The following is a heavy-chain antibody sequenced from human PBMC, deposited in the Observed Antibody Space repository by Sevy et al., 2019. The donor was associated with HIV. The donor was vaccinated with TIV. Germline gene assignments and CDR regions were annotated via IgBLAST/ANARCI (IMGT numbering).Heavy chain of an antibody. D-gene: IGHD3-22*01. CDR2: INWSGSNT. V-gene: IGHV3-20*04. J-gene: IGHJ3*01. CDR3: AMNTYYFDTTGFGAFDL. CDR1: GFTFSDYA. Sequence: GGSLRLSCAASGFTFSDYAMSWVRQAPGKGLEWVSGINWSGSNTGYADSVKGRFTISRDDAKNSLYLQMKSLRAEDTALYYCAMNTYYFDTTGFGAFDLWGQGTLVTVSS.